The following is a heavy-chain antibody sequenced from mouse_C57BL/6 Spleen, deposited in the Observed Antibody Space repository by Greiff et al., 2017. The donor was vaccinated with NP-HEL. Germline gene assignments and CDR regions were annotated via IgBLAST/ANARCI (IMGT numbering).Heavy chain of an antibody. Sequence: EVQLQQSGPELVKPGASVKISCKASGYTFTDYYMNWVKQSHGKSLEWIGDINPNNGGTSYNQKFKGKATLTVDKSSSTAYMELRSLTSEDSAVYYCARWSWDGYYFDYWGQGTTLTVSS. D-gene: IGHD4-1*01. V-gene: IGHV1-26*01. CDR1: GYTFTDYY. CDR2: INPNNGGT. J-gene: IGHJ2*01. CDR3: ARWSWDGYYFDY.